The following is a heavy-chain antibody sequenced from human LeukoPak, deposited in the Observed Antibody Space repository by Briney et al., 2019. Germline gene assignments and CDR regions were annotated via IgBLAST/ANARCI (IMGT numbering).Heavy chain of an antibody. CDR3: ARGLRQGSAWSWGPKEKSYQYMDV. CDR1: GGSFSSHY. CDR2: INPRGST. V-gene: IGHV4-34*01. J-gene: IGHJ6*04. Sequence: SETLSLTCGVSGGSFSSHYWTWIRQPPGKGLEWIGEINPRGSTNYNPSLESRVTVSADTSRNQLSLSLTSVTAADSAVYFCARGLRQGSAWSWGPKEKSYQYMDVWGTGTTVIASS. D-gene: IGHD6-19*01.